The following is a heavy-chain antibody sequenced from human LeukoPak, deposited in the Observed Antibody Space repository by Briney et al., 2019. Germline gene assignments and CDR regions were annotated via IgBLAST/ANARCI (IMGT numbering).Heavy chain of an antibody. CDR1: GFTFSSYG. J-gene: IGHJ4*02. CDR2: ISYDGSNK. V-gene: IGHV3-30*03. Sequence: GGSLRLSCAASGFTFSSYGMHWVRQAPGKGLEWVAVISYDGSNKYYADSVKGRFTISRDNSKNTLYLQMNSLRAEDTAVYYCAAGYESEAATLDYWGQGTLVTVSS. CDR3: AAGYESEAATLDY. D-gene: IGHD2-15*01.